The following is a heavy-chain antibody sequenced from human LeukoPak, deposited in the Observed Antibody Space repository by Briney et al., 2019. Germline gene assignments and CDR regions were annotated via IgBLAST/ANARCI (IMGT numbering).Heavy chain of an antibody. J-gene: IGHJ5*02. CDR1: GGSISSGSYY. CDR2: IYTSGST. CDR3: ARYDYVWGSGWFDP. Sequence: ASETLSLTCTVSGGSISSGSYYWSWIRQPAGKGLEWIGRIYTSGSTNYNPSLKSQVTISVDTSKNQFSLKLSSVTAADTAVYYCARYDYVWGSGWFDPWGQGTLVTVSS. V-gene: IGHV4-61*02. D-gene: IGHD3-16*01.